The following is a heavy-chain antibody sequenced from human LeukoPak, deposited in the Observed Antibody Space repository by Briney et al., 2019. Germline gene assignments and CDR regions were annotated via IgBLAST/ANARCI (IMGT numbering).Heavy chain of an antibody. D-gene: IGHD2-21*02. CDR1: GYTFTGYY. CDR2: INPNSGGT. CDR3: ARGVTAYCGGDCSIAENDY. Sequence: GASVKVSCKASGYTFTGYYMHWVRQAPGQGLEWMGRINPNSGGTNYAQKFQGRITMTRDTSISTAYMELSRLRSDDTAVYYCARGVTAYCGGDCSIAENDYWGQGTLVTVSS. J-gene: IGHJ4*02. V-gene: IGHV1-2*06.